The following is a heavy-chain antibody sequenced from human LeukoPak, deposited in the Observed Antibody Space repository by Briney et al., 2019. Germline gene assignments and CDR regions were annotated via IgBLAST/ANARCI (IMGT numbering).Heavy chain of an antibody. V-gene: IGHV3-7*01. D-gene: IGHD3-22*01. J-gene: IGHJ4*02. CDR3: ARTYYYDSSGYYYV. Sequence: PGGSLRLSCAASGFTFSSYWMSWVRQPPGKGLEWVANIKQDGSEKYYVDSVKGRFTISRDNAKNSLYLQMNSLRAEDTAVYYCARTYYYDSSGYYYVWGQGTLVTVSS. CDR1: GFTFSSYW. CDR2: IKQDGSEK.